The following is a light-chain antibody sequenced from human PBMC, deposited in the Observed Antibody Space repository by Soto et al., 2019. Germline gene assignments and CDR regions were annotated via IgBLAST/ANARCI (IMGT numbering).Light chain of an antibody. V-gene: IGLV2-23*01. CDR1: SSDVGSYNL. CDR3: CSYAGSRTHVV. J-gene: IGLJ2*01. Sequence: QSALTQPASVSGSPGQSITISCTGTSSDVGSYNLVSWYQQHPGKAPKLMIYEGSKRPSGVSNRFSGSKSGNTASLTISGVQAEDEADYYCCSYAGSRTHVVFSGGTKVTVL. CDR2: EGS.